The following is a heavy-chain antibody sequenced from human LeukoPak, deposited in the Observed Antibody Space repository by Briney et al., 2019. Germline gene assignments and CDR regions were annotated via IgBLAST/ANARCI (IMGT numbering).Heavy chain of an antibody. J-gene: IGHJ3*02. D-gene: IGHD4-17*01. CDR1: RFTFSSSW. CDR2: IRQDGGER. V-gene: IGHV3-7*01. CDR3: ARDSTVTTSDAFDI. Sequence: GGSLRLSCAVSRFTFSSSWMSWVRQAPGKGLEWVANIRQDGGERYYVASVKGRFTISRDNAKNSLYLQMNSLRAEDTAVYYCARDSTVTTSDAFDIWGQGTMVTVSS.